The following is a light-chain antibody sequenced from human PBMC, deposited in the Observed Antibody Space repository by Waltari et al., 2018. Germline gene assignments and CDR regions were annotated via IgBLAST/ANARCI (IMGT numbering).Light chain of an antibody. CDR3: NSRDSSGDHYV. J-gene: IGLJ1*01. V-gene: IGLV3-19*01. CDR1: SLSRYY. CDR2: GKH. Sequence: SSELTQDPAVSVALGQTVRITCQGDSLSRYYASWYQQKPGQAPAPVLYGKHKRPSGIPDRFSGSSSGNTASLTITGAQAEDEADYYCNSRDSSGDHYVFGTGTKVTVL.